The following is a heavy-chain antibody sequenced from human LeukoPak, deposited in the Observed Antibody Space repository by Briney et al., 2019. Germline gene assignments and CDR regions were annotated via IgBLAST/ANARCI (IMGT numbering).Heavy chain of an antibody. J-gene: IGHJ6*02. D-gene: IGHD5-18*01. CDR2: INSDGSST. CDR1: GFTFSSYW. Sequence: PGGSLRLSCAASGFTFSSYWMHWVRQAPGKGLVWVSRINSDGSSTSYADSVKGRFTISRDNAKNTLYLQMNSLRAEDTAVYYCARDGDYYSYGDKNYYYYGMDVWGQGTTVTVSS. CDR3: ARDGDYYSYGDKNYYYYGMDV. V-gene: IGHV3-74*01.